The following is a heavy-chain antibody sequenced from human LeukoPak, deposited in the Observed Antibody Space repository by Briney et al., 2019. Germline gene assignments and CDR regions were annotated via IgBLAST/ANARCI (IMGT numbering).Heavy chain of an antibody. V-gene: IGHV4-31*11. Sequence: KTSETLSLTCDVSGDSISSSGYYWSWIRQLPGEGLEWIGYIFRSGNTYYNPSLKSRINMSVDTSKNEFSLKLSSVTVADTAVYFCARTFVVVPATKYYFDYWGQGALVTVSS. D-gene: IGHD2-2*01. CDR3: ARTFVVVPATKYYFDY. J-gene: IGHJ4*02. CDR2: IFRSGNT. CDR1: GDSISSSGYY.